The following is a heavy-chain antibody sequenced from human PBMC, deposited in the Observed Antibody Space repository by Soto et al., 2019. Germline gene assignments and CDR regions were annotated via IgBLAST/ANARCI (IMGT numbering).Heavy chain of an antibody. CDR2: IYYSGST. CDR3: VRANYFDY. V-gene: IGHV4-59*11. J-gene: IGHJ4*02. Sequence: SETLSLTCTVSGGSISGHYWSWIRQPPGQALEWIGNIYYSGSTNYNPSLRSRLTISVDTSKNQFSLRLSSVTAADTAVYYCVRANYFDYWGQGNLVTVSS. CDR1: GGSISGHY.